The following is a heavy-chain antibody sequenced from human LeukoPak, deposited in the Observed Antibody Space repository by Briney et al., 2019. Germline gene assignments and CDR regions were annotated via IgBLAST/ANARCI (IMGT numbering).Heavy chain of an antibody. CDR3: ARAGIMVYAMDAYDI. CDR1: GYTFAVYY. J-gene: IGHJ3*02. D-gene: IGHD2-8*01. Sequence: GASVKVSCKASGYTFAVYYIHWFRQAPGQGLEWMGWISPNIGGTTFAQRFQGRVTMTRDSSISTAYMELSRLRSDDTAVYYCARAGIMVYAMDAYDIWGQGTMVTVSS. V-gene: IGHV1-2*02. CDR2: ISPNIGGT.